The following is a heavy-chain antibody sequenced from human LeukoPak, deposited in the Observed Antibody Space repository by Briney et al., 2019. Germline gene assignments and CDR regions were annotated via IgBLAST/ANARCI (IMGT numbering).Heavy chain of an antibody. Sequence: GGSLRLSCAASGFTFSSYGMHWVRQAPGEGLEWVGVIWYDGSNKYYASSVKGRFTISRDNSKNTLYLQMNSLRAEDTAVYYCARGSWRLVRGAASFESWGQGTLVTVSS. V-gene: IGHV3-33*01. D-gene: IGHD3-10*01. CDR3: ARGSWRLVRGAASFES. J-gene: IGHJ4*02. CDR2: IWYDGSNK. CDR1: GFTFSSYG.